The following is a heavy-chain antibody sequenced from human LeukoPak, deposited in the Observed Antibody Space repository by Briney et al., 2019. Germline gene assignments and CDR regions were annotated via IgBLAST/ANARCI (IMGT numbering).Heavy chain of an antibody. J-gene: IGHJ4*02. CDR1: GFTFSSYA. V-gene: IGHV3-23*01. D-gene: IGHD2-2*01. Sequence: GGSLRLSCAASGFTFSSYAMSWVRQAPGKGLEWVSATSGSGGSTYYADSVKGRFTISRDNSKNTLYLQMNSLRAEDTAVYYCANTIVVVPAANLSWGQGTLVTVSS. CDR3: ANTIVVVPAANLS. CDR2: TSGSGGST.